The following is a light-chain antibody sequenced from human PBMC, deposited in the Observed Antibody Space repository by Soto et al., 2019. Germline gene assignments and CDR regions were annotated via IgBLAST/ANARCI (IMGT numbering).Light chain of an antibody. Sequence: QSALTQPASVSGSPGQSITISCTGSSSDVGAYDYVSWYQQLPGKAPKLLIYQVNDRPAGVSNRFSGSKSGSTASLTISGLQTEDEADYYCSAFTITSTYVFGSGTKLTVL. CDR1: SSDVGAYDY. CDR2: QVN. CDR3: SAFTITSTYV. V-gene: IGLV2-14*01. J-gene: IGLJ1*01.